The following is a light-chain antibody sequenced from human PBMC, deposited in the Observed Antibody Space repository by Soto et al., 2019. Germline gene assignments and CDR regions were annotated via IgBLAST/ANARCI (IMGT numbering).Light chain of an antibody. Sequence: IVLTQSPATLSLSPGEGATLSCRASQSVSGYLAWYQQKPGQAPRLLIYDVSSRATGIPARFSGSGSGTDFTLTISGLEPEDVAVYYCQQRSLGTFGPGTKVDIK. J-gene: IGKJ3*01. CDR2: DVS. CDR1: QSVSGY. CDR3: QQRSLGT. V-gene: IGKV3-11*01.